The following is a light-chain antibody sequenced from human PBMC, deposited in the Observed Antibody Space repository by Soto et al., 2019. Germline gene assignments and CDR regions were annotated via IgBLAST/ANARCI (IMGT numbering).Light chain of an antibody. CDR3: QQYGSSPWT. CDR2: GAS. V-gene: IGKV3-20*01. J-gene: IGKJ1*01. Sequence: ETVLTQSPGTLSLSPGDRATLSCRASKTSRSNYLAWYRQTPGQAPRLLIYGASNRATGIADRFSGSGSGTDFTLIISRLEPEDFALYYCQQYGSSPWTFGQGTKVEIK. CDR1: KTSRSNY.